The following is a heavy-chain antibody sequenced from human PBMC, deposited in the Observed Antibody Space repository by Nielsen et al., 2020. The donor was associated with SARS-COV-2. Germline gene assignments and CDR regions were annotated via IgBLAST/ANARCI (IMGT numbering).Heavy chain of an antibody. V-gene: IGHV3-73*01. Sequence: GALKISCAASGITFTDSSMHWVRQASGKGLEWVGRIKTKANNYATAYSESVKDRVTISRDDSKKMVFLQMNSLTSEDTALYYCARVNPISNSWFDAFDIWGHGTMVTVSS. CDR3: ARVNPISNSWFDAFDI. J-gene: IGHJ3*02. CDR1: GITFTDSS. CDR2: IKTKANNYAT. D-gene: IGHD3-10*01.